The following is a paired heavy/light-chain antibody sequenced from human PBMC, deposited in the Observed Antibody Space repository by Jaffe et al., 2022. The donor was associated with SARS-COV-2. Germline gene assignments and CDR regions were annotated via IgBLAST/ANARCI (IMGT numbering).Heavy chain of an antibody. J-gene: IGHJ4*02. V-gene: IGHV4-59*01. CDR3: ARYWSGFDY. Sequence: QVQLQESGSRLVKPSETLSLTCSVSGDSIRNYRWSWVRQPPGKGLEWIGYVHDSSGSTHYNPSLNGRAIMSADTSKNKFSLQLNSVTAADTAVYYCARYWSGFDYWGQGTLVTVSS. CDR2: VHDSSGST. CDR1: GDSIRNYR. D-gene: IGHD2-15*01.
Light chain of an antibody. V-gene: IGKV3-20*01. CDR2: GVS. Sequence: EIVLTQSPGTLSLSPGERAALSCRASQSLTTNYFAWYQQKPGQAPRLLIYGVSSRATGIPDRFSGSGSGTDFTLTISRLEPEDFAVYYCHQYDNSPQTFGQGTKVEIK. J-gene: IGKJ1*01. CDR1: QSLTTNY. CDR3: HQYDNSPQT.